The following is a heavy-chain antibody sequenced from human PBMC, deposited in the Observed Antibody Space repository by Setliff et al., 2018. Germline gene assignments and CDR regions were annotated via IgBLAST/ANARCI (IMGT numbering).Heavy chain of an antibody. V-gene: IGHV1-18*01. Sequence: ASVKVSCKASGYTYTNYGITWVRQAPGQGLEWMGWINNYSFKTNYPQKFLGRVTMTTDTGSDTAHMELRNLRSDDAAIYYCAKEPAISLTEAIRRSYYDYALDVWG. J-gene: IGHJ6*02. CDR2: INNYSFKT. D-gene: IGHD5-12*01. CDR1: GYTYTNYG. CDR3: AKEPAISLTEAIRRSYYDYALDV.